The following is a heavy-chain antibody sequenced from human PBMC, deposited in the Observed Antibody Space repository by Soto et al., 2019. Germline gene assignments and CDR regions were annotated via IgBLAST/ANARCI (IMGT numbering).Heavy chain of an antibody. CDR2: IVVGSGNT. Sequence: SMKVSCKASGFTFTSSAVQWVRQARGQRLDWIGWIVVGSGNTNYAQKFQERVTITRDMSTSTAYMELSSLRSEDTAVYYCAAREYYYDSSGYYSWGQGTLVTVSS. D-gene: IGHD3-22*01. CDR3: AAREYYYDSSGYYS. CDR1: GFTFTSSA. J-gene: IGHJ4*02. V-gene: IGHV1-58*01.